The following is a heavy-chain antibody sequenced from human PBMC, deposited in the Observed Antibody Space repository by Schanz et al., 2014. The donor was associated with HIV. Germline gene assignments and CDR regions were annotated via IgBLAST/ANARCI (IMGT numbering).Heavy chain of an antibody. CDR1: GFTFSTYG. D-gene: IGHD4-4*01. CDR3: ANDPELTTITGYFDS. J-gene: IGHJ4*02. Sequence: QVHLVESGGGVVQPGRSLRLSCAASGFTFSTYGMHWVRQAPGKGLEWVAVISYDGSNKYYADSVKGRFTISRDNSKNTLYLQMNRLRAEDTALYFCANDPELTTITGYFDSWGQGTLVTVSS. CDR2: ISYDGSNK. V-gene: IGHV3-33*05.